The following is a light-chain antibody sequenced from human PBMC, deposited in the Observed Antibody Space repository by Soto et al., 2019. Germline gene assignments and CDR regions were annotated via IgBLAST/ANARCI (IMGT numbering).Light chain of an antibody. CDR3: TSWTTSTTMI. V-gene: IGLV2-14*03. CDR2: DVN. J-gene: IGLJ2*01. CDR1: SSDIGAYNF. Sequence: QSALTQPASVSGSPGKSITISCTGTSSDIGAYNFVSWYQQHPGKAPKLMLYDVNIRTSGVSNRFSGSKSGNTASLTISGLQAEDEADYYCTSWTTSTTMIFGGGTKLTVL.